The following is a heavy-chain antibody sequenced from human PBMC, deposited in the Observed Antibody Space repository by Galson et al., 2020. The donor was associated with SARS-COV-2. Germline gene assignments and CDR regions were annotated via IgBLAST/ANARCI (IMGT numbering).Heavy chain of an antibody. Sequence: ASVPVSCKHSGYTFTGHYMHWVRQAPGQGLEWMGWINPNSCGTKYAQKFQGRVTMTRDPSISTAYMELSRLRSDDTAIYYCARAGQSPDYYYYYNLDVWGQGTTVAVSS. J-gene: IGHJ6*02. V-gene: IGHV1-2*02. CDR1: GYTFTGHY. CDR2: INPNSCGT. CDR3: ARAGQSPDYYYYYNLDV. D-gene: IGHD3-10*01.